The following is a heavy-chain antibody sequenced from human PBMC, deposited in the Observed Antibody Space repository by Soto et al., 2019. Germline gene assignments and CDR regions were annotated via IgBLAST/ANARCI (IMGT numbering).Heavy chain of an antibody. CDR2: IYDSGRT. V-gene: IGHV4-39*01. CDR3: ARQQTTVVTQAYFDH. J-gene: IGHJ4*02. D-gene: IGHD2-21*02. Sequence: PSETLSLTCIVSGESISSSSYYWGWIRQPTGKGWEWIGSIYDSGRTYYNPSFKSRVTISIDTSKNQYSLKLISVTATDTAVYYSARQQTTVVTQAYFDHWGQGALVTVSS. CDR1: GESISSSSYY.